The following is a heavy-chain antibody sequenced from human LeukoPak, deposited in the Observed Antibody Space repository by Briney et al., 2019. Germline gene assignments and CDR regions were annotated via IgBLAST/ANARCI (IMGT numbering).Heavy chain of an antibody. V-gene: IGHV5-51*01. CDR3: ARHDKGYSGYVTLDY. CDR2: INPGYSDI. Sequence: GESLKISCKGSGYSFTSYWIGWVRQMPGKGLEWMGIINPGYSDIRYSPTFQGQVTISADKSISTAYLQWSSLKASDTAIYYCARHDKGYSGYVTLDYWGQGTLVTVSS. J-gene: IGHJ4*02. D-gene: IGHD5-12*01. CDR1: GYSFTSYW.